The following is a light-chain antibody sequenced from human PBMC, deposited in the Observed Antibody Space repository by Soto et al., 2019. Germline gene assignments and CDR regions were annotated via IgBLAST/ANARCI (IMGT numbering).Light chain of an antibody. CDR3: SSYAGSHNLGVV. CDR1: SSDGGDYTY. J-gene: IGLJ1*01. CDR2: EVS. Sequence: QSALTQPPSASGSPGQSVTISCTGTSSDGGDYTYVSWYQQHPGKAPKLMISEVSKRPSGVPDRFSGSKSGNTASLTVSGLQAEDEADYYCSSYAGSHNLGVVFGTGTKLTVL. V-gene: IGLV2-8*01.